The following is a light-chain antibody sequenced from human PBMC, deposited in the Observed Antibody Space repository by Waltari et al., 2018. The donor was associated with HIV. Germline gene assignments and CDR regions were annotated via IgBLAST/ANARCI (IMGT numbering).Light chain of an antibody. CDR1: QDISNY. CDR2: GAS. J-gene: IGKJ4*01. CDR3: QLYFSAPLS. V-gene: IGKV1-27*01. Sequence: DIQMTQSPSSLSASVGDTVTMTCRASQDISNYIAWYQHKPGRSPYLLIYGASTLQSGVPPRFSGSGSGTNFTLTINDLQPEDIATYYCQLYFSAPLSFGGGPGWTS.